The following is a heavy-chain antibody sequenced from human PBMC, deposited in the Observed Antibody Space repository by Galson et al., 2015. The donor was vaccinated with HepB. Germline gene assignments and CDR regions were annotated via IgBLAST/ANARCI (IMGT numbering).Heavy chain of an antibody. CDR2: ISPDGNTA. Sequence: SLRLSCAASGFSFSTNNMHWVRQAPVKGLEWLAIISPDGNTAFYADSVKGRFTISRDNSKSTLFLQVDSLRPNDTAVYYCARDFKWNYDHWGQGTLVTVSS. CDR1: GFSFSTNN. CDR3: ARDFKWNYDH. J-gene: IGHJ4*02. D-gene: IGHD1-1*01. V-gene: IGHV3-30-3*01.